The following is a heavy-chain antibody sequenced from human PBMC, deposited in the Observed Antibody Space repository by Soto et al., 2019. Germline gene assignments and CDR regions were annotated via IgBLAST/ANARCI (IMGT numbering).Heavy chain of an antibody. CDR3: ARDQRARSDGYPDPDAFDI. D-gene: IGHD5-12*01. CDR2: IIPIFGTA. CDR1: GGTFSSYA. Sequence: ASAKVSCKASGGTFSSYAISWVRQAPGQGLEWMGGIIPIFGTANYAQKFQGRVTITADESTSTAYMELSSPRSEDTAVYYCARDQRARSDGYPDPDAFDIWGQGTMVTVSS. V-gene: IGHV1-69*13. J-gene: IGHJ3*02.